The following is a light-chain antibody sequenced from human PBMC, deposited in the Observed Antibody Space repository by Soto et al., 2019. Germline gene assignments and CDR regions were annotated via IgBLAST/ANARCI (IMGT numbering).Light chain of an antibody. V-gene: IGLV2-14*01. CDR3: SSYTSSDTPYV. Sequence: QSALTQPASVSGSPGQSITISCTGTSSDIGDYKYVSWYQQHPDKAPKLITFVNSNRPSGISDRFSASKSGNTASLTISGLQAEDEADYYCSSYTSSDTPYVFGTGTKLTVL. CDR2: VNS. CDR1: SSDIGDYKY. J-gene: IGLJ1*01.